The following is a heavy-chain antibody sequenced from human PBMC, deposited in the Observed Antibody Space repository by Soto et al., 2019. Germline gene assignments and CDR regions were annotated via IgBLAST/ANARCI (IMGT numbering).Heavy chain of an antibody. CDR2: IKSKTDGGTT. CDR1: GFTFSNAW. V-gene: IGHV3-15*01. CDR3: TTDHRPRADVDC. Sequence: EVQLVESGGGLVKPGGSLRLSCAASGFTFSNAWMTWVRQAPGKGLEWVGRIKSKTDGGTTDYAAPVKGRFTISRDDSENTLYLQMNSLKTEDTAVYYCTTDHRPRADVDCWGQATLVTVSS. J-gene: IGHJ4*02.